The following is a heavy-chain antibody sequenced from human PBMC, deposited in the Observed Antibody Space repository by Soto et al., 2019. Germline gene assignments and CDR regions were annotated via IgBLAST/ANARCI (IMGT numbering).Heavy chain of an antibody. CDR2: ISAYNGNT. CDR3: ARDCGSGSYYYGMDV. D-gene: IGHD3-10*01. V-gene: IGHV1-18*01. J-gene: IGHJ6*02. Sequence: GASVKVSCKASGYTFTSYGISWVRQAPGQGLEWMGWISAYNGNTNYAQKLQGRVTMTTDTSTSTAYMELRSLRSDDTAVYYCARDCGSGSYYYGMDVWGQGTTVTVSS. CDR1: GYTFTSYG.